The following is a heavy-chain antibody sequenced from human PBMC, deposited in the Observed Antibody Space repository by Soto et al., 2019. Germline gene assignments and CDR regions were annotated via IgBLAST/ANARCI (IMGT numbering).Heavy chain of an antibody. CDR2: ISWDSGNI. Sequence: EVQLVESGGGLVQPGRSLRLSCAASAFTFDDYAMHWVRQVPGKGLEWVSGISWDSGNIVYADSVKGRFTISRDNAKNSLYLQMNSLRTEATAVYFCAKGATTSCFSPFDMWGPGKMVTVSS. J-gene: IGHJ3*02. CDR1: AFTFDDYA. CDR3: AKGATTSCFSPFDM. D-gene: IGHD2-2*01. V-gene: IGHV3-9*01.